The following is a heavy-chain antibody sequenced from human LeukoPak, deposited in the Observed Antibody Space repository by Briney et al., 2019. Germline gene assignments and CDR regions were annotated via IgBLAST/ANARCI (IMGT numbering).Heavy chain of an antibody. J-gene: IGHJ6*02. CDR2: INHVGGT. Sequence: SETLSLTCGVHGGSLNDYFWTWIRQPPGKGLEWIGEINHVGGTNYSPSLRSRVTISIDTPKNQFSLKLTSVTAADTAVYYCARDPHADVWGQGTTVTVSS. CDR1: GGSLNDYF. V-gene: IGHV4-34*01. CDR3: ARDPHADV.